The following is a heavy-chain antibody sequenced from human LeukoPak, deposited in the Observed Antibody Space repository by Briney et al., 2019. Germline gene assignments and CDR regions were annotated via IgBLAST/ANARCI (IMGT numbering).Heavy chain of an antibody. D-gene: IGHD3-22*01. CDR3: VREHYYDTRGYYYIPLDY. CDR2: ISTASGNI. J-gene: IGHJ4*01. CDR1: GFTFSSYW. Sequence: GGSLRLSCAASGFTFSSYWMSWVRQAPGKGLEWISYISTASGNINYADSVKGRFTISRDNAKNSLYLQMNSLRVEDTAVYYCVREHYYDTRGYYYIPLDYWGHGTLVTVSS. V-gene: IGHV3-48*04.